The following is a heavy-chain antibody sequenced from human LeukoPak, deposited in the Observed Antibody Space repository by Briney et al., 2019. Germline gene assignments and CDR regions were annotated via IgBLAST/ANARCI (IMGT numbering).Heavy chain of an antibody. Sequence: SVKVSCKASGGTFSSYAINWVRQAPGQGLEWMGRVIPILGIANYAQKFQGRVTITTDKSTSTAYMELSSLRSEDTAMYYCARKNYCSGGSCYSRGWFDPWGQGTLVTVSS. CDR2: VIPILGIA. CDR3: ARKNYCSGGSCYSRGWFDP. J-gene: IGHJ5*02. V-gene: IGHV1-69*04. CDR1: GGTFSSYA. D-gene: IGHD2-15*01.